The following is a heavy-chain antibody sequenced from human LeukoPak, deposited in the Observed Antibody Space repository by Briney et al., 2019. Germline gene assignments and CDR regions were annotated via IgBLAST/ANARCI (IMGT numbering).Heavy chain of an antibody. CDR2: IYTSGST. CDR1: GGSISSGSYY. V-gene: IGHV4-61*02. Sequence: SETLSLTCTVSGGSISSGSYYWSWIRQPAGKGLEWIGRIYTSGSTNYNPSLKSRVTISVDTSKNQFSLKLSSATAADTAVYYCAREASSGPYFDYWGQGTLVTVSS. D-gene: IGHD3-22*01. CDR3: AREASSGPYFDY. J-gene: IGHJ4*02.